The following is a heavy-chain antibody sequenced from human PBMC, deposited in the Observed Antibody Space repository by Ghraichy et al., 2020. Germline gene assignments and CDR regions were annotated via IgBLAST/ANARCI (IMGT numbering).Heavy chain of an antibody. Sequence: SGPTLVKPTQTLTLTCTFSGFSLSTSGLGVAWIRQPPGKALEWLGIIYWNDDKSFRPSLRTRLTITKDTSKNQVVLTMTNVDPVDTATYYCALRRETCSGDICKRWFDPWGQGTLVTVSS. CDR3: ALRRETCSGDICKRWFDP. V-gene: IGHV2-5*01. CDR2: IYWNDDK. CDR1: GFSLSTSGLG. J-gene: IGHJ5*02. D-gene: IGHD2-15*01.